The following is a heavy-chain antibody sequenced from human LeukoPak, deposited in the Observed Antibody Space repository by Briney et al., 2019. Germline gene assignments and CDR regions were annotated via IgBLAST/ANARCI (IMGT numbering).Heavy chain of an antibody. CDR2: ISVSGDST. Sequence: GGSLRLSCAASGFTFSSYAMTWVRQAPGKGLEWVSGISVSGDSTFYADSVKGRFTVSGDNSKNTLYLQMNSLRAEDTAVYYCAKSLFYDSSGQAFDYWGQGTLVTVSS. CDR1: GFTFSSYA. D-gene: IGHD3-22*01. CDR3: AKSLFYDSSGQAFDY. J-gene: IGHJ4*02. V-gene: IGHV3-23*01.